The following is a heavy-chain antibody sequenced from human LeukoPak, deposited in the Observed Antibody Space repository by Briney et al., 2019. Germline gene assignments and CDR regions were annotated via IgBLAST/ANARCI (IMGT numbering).Heavy chain of an antibody. CDR2: INSDGSST. V-gene: IGHV3-74*01. J-gene: IGHJ6*03. Sequence: GGSLRLSCAGSGFTFSSFGMHWVRQAPGKGLVWVSRINSDGSSTSYADSVKGRFTISRDNAKNTLYLQMNSLRAEDTAVYYCARAYRYYMDVWGKGTTVTVSS. CDR1: GFTFSSFG. CDR3: ARAYRYYMDV.